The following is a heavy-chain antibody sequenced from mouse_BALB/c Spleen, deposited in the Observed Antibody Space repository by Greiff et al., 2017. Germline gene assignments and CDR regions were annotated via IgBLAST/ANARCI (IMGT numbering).Heavy chain of an antibody. V-gene: IGHV5-9-4*01. CDR2: ISSGGSYT. J-gene: IGHJ2*01. CDR1: GFTFSSYA. CDR3: ARSYYCFDY. Sequence: EVQLVESGGGLVKPGGSLKLSCAASGFTFSSYAMSWVRQSPEKRLEWVAEISSGGSYTYYPDTVTGRFTISRDNAKNTLYLEMRSLRSEDTAVYYCARSYYCFDYWGQGTTLTVSS. D-gene: IGHD2-10*01.